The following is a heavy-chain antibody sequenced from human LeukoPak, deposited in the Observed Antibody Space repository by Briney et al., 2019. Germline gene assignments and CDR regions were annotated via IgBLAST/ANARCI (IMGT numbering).Heavy chain of an antibody. V-gene: IGHV4-34*01. CDR3: ARCRYFDWLLSHNWFDP. CDR1: GGSFSGYY. CDR2: INHSGST. J-gene: IGHJ5*02. D-gene: IGHD3-9*01. Sequence: SETLSLTCAVYGGSFSGYYWSWICQPPGKGLEWIGEINHSGSTNYNPSLKSRVTISVDTSKNQFSLKLSSVTAADTAVYYCARCRYFDWLLSHNWFDPWGQGTLVTVSS.